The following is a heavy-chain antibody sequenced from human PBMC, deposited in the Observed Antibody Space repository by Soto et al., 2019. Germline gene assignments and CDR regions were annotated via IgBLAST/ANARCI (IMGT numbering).Heavy chain of an antibody. J-gene: IGHJ4*02. CDR3: ARDHVDTPMTNFDY. CDR1: GYTFISYY. Sequence: GASVKVSCKASGYTFISYYIHWARQAPGQGLEWMGLINPSDAYTDYAQKFQGRVTLTRDTSTSIVYMELSSLRSEDTAIYYCARDHVDTPMTNFDYWGQGTLVTVS. D-gene: IGHD5-18*01. CDR2: INPSDAYT. V-gene: IGHV1-46*01.